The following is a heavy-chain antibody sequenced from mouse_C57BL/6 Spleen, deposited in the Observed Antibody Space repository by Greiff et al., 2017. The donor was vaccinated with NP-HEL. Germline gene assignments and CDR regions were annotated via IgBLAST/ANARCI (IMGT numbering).Heavy chain of an antibody. D-gene: IGHD1-2*01. CDR3: ARYRGRDSYYFDY. V-gene: IGHV1-63*01. Sequence: VQLQQSGAELVRPGTSVKMSCKASGYTFTNYWIGWAKQRPGHGLEWIGDIYPGGGYTNYNEKFKGKATLTADKSSSTAYMQFSSLTSEDSAIYYCARYRGRDSYYFDYWGQGTTLTVSS. CDR1: GYTFTNYW. J-gene: IGHJ2*01. CDR2: IYPGGGYT.